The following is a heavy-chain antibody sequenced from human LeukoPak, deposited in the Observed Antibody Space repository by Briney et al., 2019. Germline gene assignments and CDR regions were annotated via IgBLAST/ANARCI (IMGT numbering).Heavy chain of an antibody. CDR2: VHLNGAT. V-gene: IGHV4-4*02. CDR1: GGSITTTNW. Sequence: SGTLSLTCAVSGGSITTTNWWSWVRQPPGKGLKWIGEVHLNGATNYNPSLESRFSMSIDKSNNHLSLEVTSVTAADTAMYYCTRESGAFSPFGFWGQGTLVSVS. CDR3: TRESGAFSPFGF. J-gene: IGHJ1*01. D-gene: IGHD1-26*01.